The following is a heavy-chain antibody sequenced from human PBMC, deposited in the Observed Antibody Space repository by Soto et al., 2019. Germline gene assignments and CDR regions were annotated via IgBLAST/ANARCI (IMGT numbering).Heavy chain of an antibody. J-gene: IGHJ4*02. CDR2: ISGSGGST. CDR3: ATRTGGWFLDY. CDR1: GFTFSNYA. V-gene: IGHV3-23*01. D-gene: IGHD6-19*01. Sequence: EVQLLESGGGLVQPGGSLRLSCAASGFTFSNYAISWVRQAPGKGLEWVSIISGSGGSTYYADSVKGRFIISRDNSKNPLYLKMNRLRPENTAVFSWATRTGGWFLDYGGREPRAPVSS.